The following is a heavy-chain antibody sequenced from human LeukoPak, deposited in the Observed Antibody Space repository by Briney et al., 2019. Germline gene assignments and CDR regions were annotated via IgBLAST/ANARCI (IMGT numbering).Heavy chain of an antibody. J-gene: IGHJ3*02. V-gene: IGHV3-48*01. Sequence: GGSLRLSCAASGFTFSSYSMNWVRQAPGKGLEWVSYISSSSSTIYYADSVKGRFTISRDNAKNSLYLQMNSLRAEDTAVYYCARAAPYYYDSSGYPGAFDIWGQGTMVTVSS. CDR2: ISSSSSTI. D-gene: IGHD3-22*01. CDR1: GFTFSSYS. CDR3: ARAAPYYYDSSGYPGAFDI.